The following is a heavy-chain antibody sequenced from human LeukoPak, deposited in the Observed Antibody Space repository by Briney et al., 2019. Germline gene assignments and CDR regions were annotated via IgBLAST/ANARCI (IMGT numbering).Heavy chain of an antibody. CDR1: GDSVSSNSAA. V-gene: IGHV6-1*01. CDR3: TRGAPVGSSREFDY. J-gene: IGHJ4*02. D-gene: IGHD5-24*01. CDR2: TYNRSKWYN. Sequence: SQTLSLTCDISGDSVSSNSAAWNWIRQSPLRGLEWLGRTYNRSKWYNDYAVSVKSRITINPDTSKNQFSLQLNSVTPEDTAVYYCTRGAPVGSSREFDYWGQGTLVTVSS.